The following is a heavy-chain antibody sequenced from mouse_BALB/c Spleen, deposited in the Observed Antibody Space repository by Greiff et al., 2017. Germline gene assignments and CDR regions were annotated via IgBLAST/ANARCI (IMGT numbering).Heavy chain of an antibody. V-gene: IGHV1S81*02. CDR1: GYTFTSYW. CDR3: ARGGNYYFDY. D-gene: IGHD2-1*01. CDR2: INPSNGRT. J-gene: IGHJ2*01. Sequence: VQLQQPGAELVKPGASVKLSCKASGYTFTSYWMHWVKQRPGQGLEWIGEINPSNGRTNYNEKFKSKATLTVDKSSSTAYMQLSSLTSEDSAVYYCARGGNYYFDYWGQGTTLTVSS.